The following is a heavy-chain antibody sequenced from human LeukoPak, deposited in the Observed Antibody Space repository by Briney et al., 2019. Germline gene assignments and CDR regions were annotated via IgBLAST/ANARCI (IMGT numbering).Heavy chain of an antibody. V-gene: IGHV3-11*01. CDR1: GFTFSDYY. CDR3: ASGTIFGHFQH. CDR2: ISSSGSTI. D-gene: IGHD3-3*01. J-gene: IGHJ1*01. Sequence: GGSLRLSCAASGFTFSDYYMSWIRQAPGKGLEWVSYISSSGSTIYCADSVKGRFTISRDNAKNSLYLQMNGLRAEDTAVYYCASGTIFGHFQHWGQGTLVTVSS.